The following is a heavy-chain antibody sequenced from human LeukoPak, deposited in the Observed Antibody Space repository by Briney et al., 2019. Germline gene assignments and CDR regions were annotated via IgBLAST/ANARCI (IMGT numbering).Heavy chain of an antibody. Sequence: GGSLRLSCAASGFTFSSYGMHWVRQAPGKGLEWVAFIRYDGSNKYYADSVKGRFTISRDNSKSTLYLQMNSLRAEDTAVYYCAKDGPRGDITFGGVIAQNDYWGQGTLVTVSS. CDR1: GFTFSSYG. CDR3: AKDGPRGDITFGGVIAQNDY. CDR2: IRYDGSNK. D-gene: IGHD3-16*02. J-gene: IGHJ4*02. V-gene: IGHV3-30*02.